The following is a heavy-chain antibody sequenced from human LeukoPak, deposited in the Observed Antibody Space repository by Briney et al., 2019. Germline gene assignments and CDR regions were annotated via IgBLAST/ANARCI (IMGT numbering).Heavy chain of an antibody. Sequence: SETLSLTCAVYGGSFSGYYWSWIRQPPGKGLEWIGEINHSGSTNYNPSLKSRVTISADTSKNQFSLKLSSVTAADTAVYYCARGPRLWSGYYNWFDPWGQGTLVTVSS. D-gene: IGHD3-3*01. CDR2: INHSGST. J-gene: IGHJ5*02. CDR1: GGSFSGYY. CDR3: ARGPRLWSGYYNWFDP. V-gene: IGHV4-34*01.